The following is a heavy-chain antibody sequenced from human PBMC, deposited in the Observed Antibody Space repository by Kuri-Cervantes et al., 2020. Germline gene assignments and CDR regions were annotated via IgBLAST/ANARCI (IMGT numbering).Heavy chain of an antibody. CDR1: GFTLSSYW. CDR2: INSDGSRI. Sequence: GGSLRLSCAASGFTLSSYWMHWVRQAPGKGLVWVSRINSDGSRISFADSVKGRFTISRDSAKNTLYLQMNSLRAEDTAVYYCARDSDLDAFDIWGQGTMVTVSS. V-gene: IGHV3-74*01. CDR3: ARDSDLDAFDI. J-gene: IGHJ3*02. D-gene: IGHD3-10*01.